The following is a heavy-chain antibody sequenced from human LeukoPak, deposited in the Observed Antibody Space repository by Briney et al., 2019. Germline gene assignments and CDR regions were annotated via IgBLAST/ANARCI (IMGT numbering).Heavy chain of an antibody. Sequence: PGGSLRLSCAASGFTFSSYEMNWVRQAPGKGLEWVSYISSSGSTIYYADSVKGRFTISRDNAKNSLYLQMNSLRAEDTAVYYCASDLYSGANDNWFDPWGQGTLVTVSS. CDR3: ASDLYSGANDNWFDP. V-gene: IGHV3-48*03. CDR1: GFTFSSYE. D-gene: IGHD4-17*01. CDR2: ISSSGSTI. J-gene: IGHJ5*02.